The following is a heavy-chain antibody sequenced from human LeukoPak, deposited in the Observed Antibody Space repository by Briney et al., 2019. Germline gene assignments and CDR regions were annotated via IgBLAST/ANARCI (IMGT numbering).Heavy chain of an antibody. J-gene: IGHJ4*02. Sequence: SVTLSLTSAVCGVSISSSGYSWSWIREPPGKGLGWIGYIYHSGSTYYNPSLKSRVTISVDRSKNQFSLKLSSVTAADTAVYYCARAGLVDTAMAFDYWGQGTLVTVSS. CDR1: GVSISSSGYS. V-gene: IGHV4-30-2*01. CDR2: IYHSGST. CDR3: ARAGLVDTAMAFDY. D-gene: IGHD5-18*01.